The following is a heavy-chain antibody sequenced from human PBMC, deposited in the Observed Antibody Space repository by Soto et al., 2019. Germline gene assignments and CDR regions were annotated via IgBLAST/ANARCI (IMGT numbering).Heavy chain of an antibody. CDR2: IYWDDDK. V-gene: IGHV2-5*02. J-gene: IGHJ4*02. D-gene: IGHD3-3*01. CDR3: AHRILRTVFGLVTTTAIYFDF. CDR1: GFSLTTSGVG. Sequence: QITLNESGPTVVKPAETLTLTCTFSGFSLTTSGVGVDWIRQSPGKAPEVLALIYWDDDKRYSASLKSRLTITKDTSKNQVVLTMASVDPADTATYYCAHRILRTVFGLVTTTAIYFDFWGQGSPVVVSS.